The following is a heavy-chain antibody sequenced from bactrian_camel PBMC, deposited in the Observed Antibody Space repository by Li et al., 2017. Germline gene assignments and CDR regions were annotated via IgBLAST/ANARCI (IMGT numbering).Heavy chain of an antibody. D-gene: IGHD1*01. Sequence: HVQLVESGDESTQAGGSLTLACTTVNWPTRCKYEWGWYRQAPGMQRELVASIGSIGDTLVADSFQGRVTVSRDNAKNTIYLQIDNLKPDDTAMYYCKPHLSITLPGCPLPSDDWSRGTQVTVS. CDR2: IGSIGDT. J-gene: IGHJ4*01. CDR1: NWPTRCKYE. V-gene: IGHV3S57*01. CDR3: KPHLSITLPGCPLPSDD.